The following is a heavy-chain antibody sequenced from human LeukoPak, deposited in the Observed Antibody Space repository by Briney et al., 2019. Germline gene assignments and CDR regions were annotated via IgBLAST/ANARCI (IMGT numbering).Heavy chain of an antibody. J-gene: IGHJ4*02. CDR1: GFTFNSYG. D-gene: IGHD5-12*01. V-gene: IGHV3-30*03. CDR3: ARDHAADIVATGEDY. CDR2: ISYDGHYK. Sequence: PGGSLRLSCAASGFTFNSYGMHWVRQAPGKGLEWVAVISYDGHYKYYADSVKGRFTISRDNSRNTLYLQMNSLRGEDTAVYYCARDHAADIVATGEDYWGQGTLVTVSS.